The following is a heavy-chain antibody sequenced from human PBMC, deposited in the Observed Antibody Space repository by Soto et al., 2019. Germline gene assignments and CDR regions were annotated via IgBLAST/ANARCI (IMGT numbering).Heavy chain of an antibody. CDR1: GGSMSSNY. D-gene: IGHD4-4*01. Sequence: WETLSLTCTVSGGSMSSNYWSWIRQSPGKGLEWIGFVYYGGTNYNPSFESRVTMSVDTPKNQFSLELSSVTAADTAVYYCVSYRGAFYFDHWGQGTLVTVSS. V-gene: IGHV4-59*01. CDR3: VSYRGAFYFDH. CDR2: VYYGGT. J-gene: IGHJ4*02.